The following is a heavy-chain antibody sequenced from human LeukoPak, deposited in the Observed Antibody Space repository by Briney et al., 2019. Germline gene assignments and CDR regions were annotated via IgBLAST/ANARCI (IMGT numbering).Heavy chain of an antibody. Sequence: GGSLRLSCAASGFTFSSYGMHWVRQAPGKGLEWVAFIRYDGSNKYYADSVKGRFTISRDNSKNTLYLQMNSLRAEDTAVYYCAKADYYYDSSGYFFDYWGQGTLVTVSS. CDR1: GFTFSSYG. J-gene: IGHJ4*02. D-gene: IGHD3-22*01. V-gene: IGHV3-30*02. CDR2: IRYDGSNK. CDR3: AKADYYYDSSGYFFDY.